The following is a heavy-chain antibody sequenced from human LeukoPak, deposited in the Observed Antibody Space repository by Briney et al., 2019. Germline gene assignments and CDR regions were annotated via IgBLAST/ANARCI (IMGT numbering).Heavy chain of an antibody. Sequence: GGSLRLSCAASGFTFSSYAMHWVRQAPGKGLEWVAVISYDGSNKYYADSVKGRFTISRDNSKNTLYLQMNSLRAEDTAVYYCARSGGGYVASVTFKDYWGQGTLVTVSS. J-gene: IGHJ4*02. D-gene: IGHD5-12*01. CDR2: ISYDGSNK. CDR1: GFTFSSYA. V-gene: IGHV3-30-3*01. CDR3: ARSGGGYVASVTFKDY.